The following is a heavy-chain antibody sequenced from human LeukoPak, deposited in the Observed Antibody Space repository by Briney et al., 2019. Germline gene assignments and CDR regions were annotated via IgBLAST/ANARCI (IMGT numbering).Heavy chain of an antibody. CDR2: IYYSGST. V-gene: IGHV4-38-2*02. Sequence: ASETLSLTCTVSGYSISSGYYWGWIRQPPGKGLEWIGSIYYSGSTYYNPSLKSRVTISVDTSKNQFSLKLSSVTAADTAVYYCARHDKLRYFDWLFGDDAFDIWGQGTMVTVSS. CDR3: ARHDKLRYFDWLFGDDAFDI. D-gene: IGHD3-9*01. J-gene: IGHJ3*02. CDR1: GYSISSGYY.